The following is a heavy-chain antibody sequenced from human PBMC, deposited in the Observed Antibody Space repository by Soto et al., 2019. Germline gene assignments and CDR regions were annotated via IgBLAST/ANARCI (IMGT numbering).Heavy chain of an antibody. Sequence: EAQLVESGGGLIQPGGSLRLSCAVSGFTFDDFAMHWVRQAPGKGLEWVSSITWNSGNIDYADSVRGRFTISRDHARESLDLQMNTLTPEDTALYYWAKDLLKGSRSSTYYRFYGLDVWGQGTTVTFSS. CDR1: GFTFDDFA. J-gene: IGHJ6*02. D-gene: IGHD6-6*01. CDR3: AKDLLKGSRSSTYYRFYGLDV. CDR2: ITWNSGNI. V-gene: IGHV3-9*01.